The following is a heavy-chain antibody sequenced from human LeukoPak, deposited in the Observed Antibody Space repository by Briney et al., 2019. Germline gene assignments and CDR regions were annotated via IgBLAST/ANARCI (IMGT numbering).Heavy chain of an antibody. J-gene: IGHJ4*02. CDR2: ISHGSTRI. CDR1: GFTFSTYS. V-gene: IGHV3-48*01. CDR3: AREPPTLIGVYFDY. D-gene: IGHD7-27*01. Sequence: GGSLRLSCAASGFTFSTYSFNWVRQAPGKGLEWISYISHGSTRIFYADFLEGRFTVSRDDAKHALYLQMNSLRVDDTAVYFCAREPPTLIGVYFDYWGQGTLVTVSS.